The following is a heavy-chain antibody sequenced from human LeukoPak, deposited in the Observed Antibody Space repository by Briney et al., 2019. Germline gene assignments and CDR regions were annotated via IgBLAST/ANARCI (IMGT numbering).Heavy chain of an antibody. Sequence: ASVKVSCKASGYTFTSYGISWVRQAPGQGLEWMGWISAYNGNTNYAQKLQGRVTMTTDTSTSTAYMELRSLRSDDTAVYYCARDPRTARAAGSWFDPWGQGTLVTVSS. CDR3: ARDPRTARAAGSWFDP. V-gene: IGHV1-18*01. CDR2: ISAYNGNT. J-gene: IGHJ5*02. CDR1: GYTFTSYG. D-gene: IGHD2-15*01.